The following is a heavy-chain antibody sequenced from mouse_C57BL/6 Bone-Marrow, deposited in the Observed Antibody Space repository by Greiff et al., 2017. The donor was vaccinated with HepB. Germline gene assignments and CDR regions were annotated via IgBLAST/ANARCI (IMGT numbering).Heavy chain of an antibody. CDR2: IDPSDSYT. Sequence: QVQLQQSGAELVKPGASVKLSCKASGYTFTSYWMQWVKQRPGQGLEWIGEIDPSDSYTNYNQKFKGKATLTVDTSSSTAYMQLSSLTSEDSAVYYCARDYNFDYWGQGTTLTVSS. CDR1: GYTFTSYW. CDR3: ARDYNFDY. D-gene: IGHD2-13*01. V-gene: IGHV1-50*01. J-gene: IGHJ2*01.